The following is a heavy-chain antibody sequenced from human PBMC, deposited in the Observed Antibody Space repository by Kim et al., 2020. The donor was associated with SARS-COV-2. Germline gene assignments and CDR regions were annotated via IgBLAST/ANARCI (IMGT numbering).Heavy chain of an antibody. Sequence: DYAVSVKSRIIINPDTSKNQFSLQLNSVSPEDTAVYYCARGKDGYNFFDYWGQGTLVSDSS. J-gene: IGHJ4*02. D-gene: IGHD5-12*01. CDR3: ARGKDGYNFFDY. V-gene: IGHV6-1*01.